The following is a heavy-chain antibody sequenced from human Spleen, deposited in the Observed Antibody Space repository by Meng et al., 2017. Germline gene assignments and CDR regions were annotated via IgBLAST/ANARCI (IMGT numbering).Heavy chain of an antibody. V-gene: IGHV4-34*01. Sequence: QVQLQQLRAGLLKPSETLSLTCVVSGGSFSDYYWSWIRQPPGKGLEGIGEINHSGSTNYNPSLESRAIISVDTSQNNLSLKLSSVTATDSAVYYCARGPTTMAHDFDYWGQGTLVTVSS. CDR1: GGSFSDYY. CDR3: ARGPTTMAHDFDY. CDR2: INHSGST. J-gene: IGHJ4*02. D-gene: IGHD4-11*01.